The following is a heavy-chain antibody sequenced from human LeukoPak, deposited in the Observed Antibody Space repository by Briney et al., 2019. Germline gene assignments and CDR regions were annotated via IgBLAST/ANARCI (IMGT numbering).Heavy chain of an antibody. CDR3: AKDLYYDFWSGYFDY. Sequence: HPGGSLRLSCAASGFTFSSCGMHWVRQAPGKGLEWVAFIRYDGSNKYYADSVKGRFTISRDNSKNTLYLQMNSLRAEDTAVYYCAKDLYYDFWSGYFDYWGQGTLVTVSS. J-gene: IGHJ4*02. CDR1: GFTFSSCG. D-gene: IGHD3-3*01. V-gene: IGHV3-30*02. CDR2: IRYDGSNK.